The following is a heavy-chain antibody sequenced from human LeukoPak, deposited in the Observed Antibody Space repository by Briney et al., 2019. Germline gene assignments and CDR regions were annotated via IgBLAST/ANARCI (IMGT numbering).Heavy chain of an antibody. V-gene: IGHV3-30*18. Sequence: GGSLRLSCAASGFTFSSYGMHWVRQAPGKGLEWVAVISYDGSNKYYADSVKGRFTISRDNSKNTLSLQMSNLRAEDTAVYYCAKVWAGQSFSHFDYWGQGALVTVSS. D-gene: IGHD1-26*01. CDR2: ISYDGSNK. CDR3: AKVWAGQSFSHFDY. J-gene: IGHJ4*02. CDR1: GFTFSSYG.